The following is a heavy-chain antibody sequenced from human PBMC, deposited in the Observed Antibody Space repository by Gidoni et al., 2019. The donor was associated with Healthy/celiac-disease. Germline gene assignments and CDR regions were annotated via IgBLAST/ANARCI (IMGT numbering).Heavy chain of an antibody. CDR2: INPSGGST. CDR3: ARDYDYSSSSSRLTLDAFDI. CDR1: GYTFTSYY. V-gene: IGHV1-46*03. Sequence: QVQLVQSGAEVKKPGASVKVSCKASGYTFTSYYMHWVRQAPGQGLEWMGIINPSGGSTSYAQKFQGRVTMTRDTSTSTVYMELSSLRSEDTALYYCARDYDYSSSSSRLTLDAFDIWGQGTMVTVSS. J-gene: IGHJ3*02. D-gene: IGHD6-6*01.